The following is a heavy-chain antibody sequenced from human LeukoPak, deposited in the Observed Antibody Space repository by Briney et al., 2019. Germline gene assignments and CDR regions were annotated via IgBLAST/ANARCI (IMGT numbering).Heavy chain of an antibody. V-gene: IGHV4-59*01. CDR3: VRASVESGGAFDI. Sequence: SETLSLTCTVSGGSISSYYWSWIRQPPGKGLEWIGYIYYSGSTNYNPSLKSRVTISVDTSKNQFSLNLTSVTAADTAVYYCVRASVESGGAFDIWGQGTMGTVSS. CDR2: IYYSGST. CDR1: GGSISSYY. J-gene: IGHJ3*02. D-gene: IGHD2-15*01.